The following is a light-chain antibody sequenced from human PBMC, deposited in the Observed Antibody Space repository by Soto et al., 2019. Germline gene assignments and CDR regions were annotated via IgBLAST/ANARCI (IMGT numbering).Light chain of an antibody. CDR3: QQYKSYPYT. V-gene: IGKV1-9*01. CDR1: QDLDNY. J-gene: IGKJ2*01. Sequence: DIQLSQSPSLLSASVGDRVTITCRASQDLDNYLAWYRQTPGEAPKLLIYGAYTLQSGVPRRFSGAGSGTEFSLTISSLQPEDFASYYCQQYKSYPYTFGQGTKLEIK. CDR2: GAY.